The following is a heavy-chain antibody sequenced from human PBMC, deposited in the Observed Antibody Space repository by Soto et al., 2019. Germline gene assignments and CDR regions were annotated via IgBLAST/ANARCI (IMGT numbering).Heavy chain of an antibody. V-gene: IGHV3-30-3*01. CDR2: ISYDGSNK. CDR1: GFTFSSYA. J-gene: IGHJ4*02. CDR3: ARDIPAGD. D-gene: IGHD2-21*01. Sequence: VQLLESGGGLVQPGGSLRLSCAASGFTFSSYAMSWVRQAPGKGLEWVAVISYDGSNKYYADSVKGRFTISRDNSKNTLYLQMNSLRAEDTAVYYCARDIPAGDWGQGTLVTVSS.